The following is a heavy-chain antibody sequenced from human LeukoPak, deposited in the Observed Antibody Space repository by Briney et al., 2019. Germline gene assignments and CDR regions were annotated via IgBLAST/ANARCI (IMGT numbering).Heavy chain of an antibody. CDR1: GGTFSSYA. Sequence: GASVKVSCKASGGTFSSYAISWVRQAPGQGLEWMGRIIPILGIANYAQKFQGRVTITADKSTSTAYMELSSLRSEDTAVYYCARDWSRDGTGKAFDIWGQGTMVTVSS. CDR2: IIPILGIA. V-gene: IGHV1-69*04. CDR3: ARDWSRDGTGKAFDI. D-gene: IGHD5-24*01. J-gene: IGHJ3*02.